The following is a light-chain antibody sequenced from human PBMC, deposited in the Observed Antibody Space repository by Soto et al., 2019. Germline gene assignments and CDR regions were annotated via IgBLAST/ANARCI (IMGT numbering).Light chain of an antibody. V-gene: IGLV2-14*01. J-gene: IGLJ2*01. CDR3: SSYTGGNTYGI. CDR2: EVT. Sequence: QSALTQPASVSGSPGQSITISCTGTLSDIGAYNYVSWYQQHPGKAPKLIIFEVTNRPSGVSNRFSGSKSGNTASLTISGLQPEDEADDHCSSYTGGNTYGIVGGGTKLTVL. CDR1: LSDIGAYNY.